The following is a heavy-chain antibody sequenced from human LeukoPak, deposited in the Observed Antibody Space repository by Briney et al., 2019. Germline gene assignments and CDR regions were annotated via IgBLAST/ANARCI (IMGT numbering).Heavy chain of an antibody. Sequence: XPXXXXXEWIGEIYHSGSTNYNPSLKSRVTISVDKSKNQFSLKLSSVTAADTAVYYCATWSYSFGNWGQGTLVTVSS. CDR2: IYHSGST. J-gene: IGHJ4*02. V-gene: IGHV4-4*02. CDR3: ATWSYSFGN. D-gene: IGHD1-26*01.